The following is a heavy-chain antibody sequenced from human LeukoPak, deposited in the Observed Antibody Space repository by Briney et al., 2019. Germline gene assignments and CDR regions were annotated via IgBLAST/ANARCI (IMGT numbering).Heavy chain of an antibody. V-gene: IGHV1-2*02. CDR2: INPNSGGT. CDR3: AREGYYYDSSGFHNWFDP. J-gene: IGHJ5*02. Sequence: GASVKVSCKASGYTFTGYYMHWVRQAPGQGLEWMGWINPNSGGTNYAQKFQGRVTMTRDTSISTAYMELSRLRSDDTAVYYCAREGYYYDSSGFHNWFDPWGQGTLVTVSS. D-gene: IGHD3-22*01. CDR1: GYTFTGYY.